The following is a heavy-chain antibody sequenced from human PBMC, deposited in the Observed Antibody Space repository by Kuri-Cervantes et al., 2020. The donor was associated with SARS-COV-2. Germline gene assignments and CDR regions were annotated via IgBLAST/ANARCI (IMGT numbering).Heavy chain of an antibody. CDR3: ARGANTKRLLNIVVANNWFDP. J-gene: IGHJ5*02. CDR2: ISAYNGNT. CDR1: GYTFTSYG. V-gene: IGHV1-18*04. D-gene: IGHD2-15*01. Sequence: ASVKVSCKASGYTFTSYGISWVRQAPGQGLEWMGWISAYNGNTNYAQKLQGRVTMTTDTSTSTAYMELRSLRSEVTAVYYCARGANTKRLLNIVVANNWFDPWGQGTLVTVSS.